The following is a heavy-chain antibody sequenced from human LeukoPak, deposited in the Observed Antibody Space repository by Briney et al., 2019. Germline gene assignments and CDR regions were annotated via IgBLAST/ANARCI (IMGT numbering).Heavy chain of an antibody. CDR1: GYTFTSYG. J-gene: IGHJ4*02. Sequence: ASVKVSFKACGYTFTSYGISCVRQAPGQGLEWMGWISAYNGNTNYAQKLQGGVTMTTDTSTSTAYMELRSLRSDDTAVYYCARSGVTIFGVVIMPFDCVRQGTLVTVSS. CDR2: ISAYNGNT. V-gene: IGHV1-18*01. D-gene: IGHD3-3*01. CDR3: ARSGVTIFGVVIMPFDC.